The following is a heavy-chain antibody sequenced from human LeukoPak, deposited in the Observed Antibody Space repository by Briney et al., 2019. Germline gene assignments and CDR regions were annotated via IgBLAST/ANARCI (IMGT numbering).Heavy chain of an antibody. V-gene: IGHV1-46*01. J-gene: IGHJ4*02. CDR1: GYTFTSYY. CDR3: ARVDLLTGYYFFDY. CDR2: INPSGGST. Sequence: ASVKVSCKASGYTFTSYYMHWVRQAPGQGLEWMGIINPSGGSTSYAQKFQGRVTMTRDTSTSTVYMELGSLGSDETAVYYCARVDLLTGYYFFDYWGQGTLVTVSS. D-gene: IGHD3-9*01.